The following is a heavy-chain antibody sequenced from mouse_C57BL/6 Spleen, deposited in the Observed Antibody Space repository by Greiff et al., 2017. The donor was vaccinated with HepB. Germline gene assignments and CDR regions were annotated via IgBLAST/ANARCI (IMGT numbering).Heavy chain of an antibody. Sequence: EVKLQESGGGLVKPGGSLKLSCAASGFTFSDYGMHWVRQAPEKGLEWVAYISSGSSTIYYADTVKGRFTISRDNAKNTLFLQMTSLRSEDTAMYYCAREGHYYAMDYWGQGTSVTVSS. CDR1: GFTFSDYG. CDR3: AREGHYYAMDY. CDR2: ISSGSSTI. J-gene: IGHJ4*01. V-gene: IGHV5-17*01.